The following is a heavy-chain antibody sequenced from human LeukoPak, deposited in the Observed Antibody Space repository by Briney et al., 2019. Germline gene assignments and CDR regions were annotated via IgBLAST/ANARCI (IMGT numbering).Heavy chain of an antibody. CDR3: VRRAAVRGFYGFDI. CDR2: IYYSGSS. J-gene: IGHJ3*02. Sequence: PSETLSLTCTVSGGSLNTYYWSWLRQPPGKGLEWIGYIYYSGSSNYNPSLKSRVTMSLDTSKNQFSPKLSSVTAADTAVYYCVRRAAVRGFYGFDIWGQGTMVTVSS. CDR1: GGSLNTYY. D-gene: IGHD6-6*01. V-gene: IGHV4-59*12.